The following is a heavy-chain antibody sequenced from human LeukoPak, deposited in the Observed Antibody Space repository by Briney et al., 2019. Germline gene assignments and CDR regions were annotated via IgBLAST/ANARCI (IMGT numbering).Heavy chain of an antibody. J-gene: IGHJ4*02. D-gene: IGHD1-14*01. Sequence: GGSLRLSCAASGFTFSSYSMNWVRQAPGKGLEWVSYISSSSSTIYYADSVKGRFTISRDNSKNTLYLQMSSLRGEDTAVYYCGKAAGKWIPDYWGQGTLVTVSS. CDR3: GKAAGKWIPDY. CDR2: ISSSSSTI. V-gene: IGHV3-48*01. CDR1: GFTFSSYS.